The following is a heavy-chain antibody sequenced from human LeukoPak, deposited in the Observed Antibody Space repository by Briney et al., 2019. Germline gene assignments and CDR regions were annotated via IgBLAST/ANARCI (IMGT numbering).Heavy chain of an antibody. CDR3: ARERDYYDSSGYLDAFDI. D-gene: IGHD3-22*01. Sequence: PGGSLRLSCAASGFTFSSYGMTWVRQAPGKGLEWVSGISGSGDNTWYADSVKGRFTISRDNAKNSLYLQMNSLRAEDTALYYCARERDYYDSSGYLDAFDIWGQGTMVTVSS. CDR2: ISGSGDNT. CDR1: GFTFSSYG. V-gene: IGHV3-23*01. J-gene: IGHJ3*02.